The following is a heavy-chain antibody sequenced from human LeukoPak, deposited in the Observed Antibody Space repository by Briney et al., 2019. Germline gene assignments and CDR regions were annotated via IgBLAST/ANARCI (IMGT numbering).Heavy chain of an antibody. CDR3: ARGTTVIQTLDY. V-gene: IGHV1-2*02. J-gene: IGHJ4*02. D-gene: IGHD4-17*01. CDR1: GYTFSGYY. CDR2: ITPNSGGT. Sequence: ASVKVSCKASGYTFSGYYMHWVRQAPGQGLQWMGWITPNSGGTNCAQKFQGRVTMTRDTSISTAYMELSSLRSDDTAVYYCARGTTVIQTLDYWGQGTLVTVSS.